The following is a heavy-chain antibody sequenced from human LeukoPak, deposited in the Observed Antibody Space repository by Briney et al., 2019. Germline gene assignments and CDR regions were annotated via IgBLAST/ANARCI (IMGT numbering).Heavy chain of an antibody. Sequence: NPPQTLSLTCTVSGGSISSGGYYWSWIRQHPGKGLEWIGYIYNSGSTYYNPSLQSRVTISLDTSKNQFSLKLSSVTAADTGVYYCARVECSGGSCYSFDYWGQGTLVTVSS. V-gene: IGHV4-31*03. CDR2: IYNSGST. CDR1: GGSISSGGYY. D-gene: IGHD2-15*01. CDR3: ARVECSGGSCYSFDY. J-gene: IGHJ4*02.